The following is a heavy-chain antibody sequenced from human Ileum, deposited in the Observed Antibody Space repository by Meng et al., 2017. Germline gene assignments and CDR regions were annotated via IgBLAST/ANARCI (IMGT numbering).Heavy chain of an antibody. V-gene: IGHV1-18*01. CDR1: GNTLTNYG. CDR3: AKLGYCSSTRCYPADDWFDP. Sequence: ASVKVSCKASGNTLTNYGITWVRQAPGQGLEGMGWISAYNGDTNYAQKLQSRVTMTTETSTSTAYMELRSLRSDATAVYYCAKLGYCSSTRCYPADDWFDPWGQGTLVTVSS. D-gene: IGHD2-2*01. J-gene: IGHJ5*02. CDR2: ISAYNGDT.